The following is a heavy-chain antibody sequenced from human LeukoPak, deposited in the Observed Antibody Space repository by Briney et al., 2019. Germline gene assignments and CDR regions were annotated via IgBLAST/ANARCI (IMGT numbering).Heavy chain of an antibody. CDR2: INHSGST. CDR1: GGSFSGYY. V-gene: IGHV4-34*01. J-gene: IGHJ4*02. Sequence: PSETLSLTCAVYGGSFSGYYWSWIRQPPGKGLEWIGEINHSGSTNYSPSLKSRVTISVDTSKNQFSLKLSSVTAADTAVYYCARSGYCSGGSCHQPFDYWGQGTLVTVSS. CDR3: ARSGYCSGGSCHQPFDY. D-gene: IGHD2-15*01.